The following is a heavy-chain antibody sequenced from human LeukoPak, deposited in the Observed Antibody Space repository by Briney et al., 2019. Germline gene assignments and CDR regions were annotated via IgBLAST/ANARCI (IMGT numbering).Heavy chain of an antibody. D-gene: IGHD3-10*01. Sequence: ASVKVSCKASGYTFTSYGISWVRQAPGQGLEWMGWISAYNGNTNYAQKLQGRVTMTTDTSTSTAYMELRSLRSDDTAVYYCARGGFGELLYDYYYYYMDVWAKGPRSPSP. J-gene: IGHJ6*03. CDR2: ISAYNGNT. CDR1: GYTFTSYG. CDR3: ARGGFGELLYDYYYYYMDV. V-gene: IGHV1-18*01.